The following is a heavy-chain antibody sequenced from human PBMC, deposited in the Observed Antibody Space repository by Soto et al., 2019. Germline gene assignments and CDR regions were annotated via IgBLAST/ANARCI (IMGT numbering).Heavy chain of an antibody. D-gene: IGHD1-26*01. CDR1: GYSFTDYW. CDR2: IDPSDSYT. Sequence: GESLKISCKGSGYSFTDYWISWVRQMPGKGLEWMGRIDPSDSYTNYSPSFQGHVTILVDESIKTAYVQWSSVKASDTAMYYCARQKKLATMEWFDPWGQGTLVTVSS. CDR3: ARQKKLATMEWFDP. J-gene: IGHJ5*02. V-gene: IGHV5-10-1*01.